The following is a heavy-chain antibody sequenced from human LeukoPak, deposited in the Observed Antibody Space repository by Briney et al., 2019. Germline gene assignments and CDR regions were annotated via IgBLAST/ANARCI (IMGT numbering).Heavy chain of an antibody. Sequence: PSETLSLTCTVSGGSLSSYYWSWVRQPPGKGLEWIGYIYYSGSTNYNPSLKSRVTISVDTSKNQFSLKLSSVTAADTAVYYCARSVVYYYYTDVWGKGTTVTVSS. V-gene: IGHV4-59*12. J-gene: IGHJ6*03. D-gene: IGHD5/OR15-5a*01. CDR1: GGSLSSYY. CDR2: IYYSGST. CDR3: ARSVVYYYYTDV.